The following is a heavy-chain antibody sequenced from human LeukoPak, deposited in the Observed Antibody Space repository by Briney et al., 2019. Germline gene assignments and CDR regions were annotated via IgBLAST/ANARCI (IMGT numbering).Heavy chain of an antibody. V-gene: IGHV3-23*01. J-gene: IGHJ4*02. Sequence: TGGSLRLSCAASGFTFDDYGMSWVRQAPGRGLEWVSAISGSGGSTYYADSVKGRFTISRDNSKNTLYLQMNSLRAEDTAVYYCAKDRVPRGYSYGYSDYWGQGTLVTVSS. CDR3: AKDRVPRGYSYGYSDY. D-gene: IGHD5-18*01. CDR2: ISGSGGST. CDR1: GFTFDDYG.